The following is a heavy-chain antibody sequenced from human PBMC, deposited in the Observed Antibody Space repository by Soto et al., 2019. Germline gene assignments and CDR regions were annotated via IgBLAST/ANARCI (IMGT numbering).Heavy chain of an antibody. J-gene: IGHJ4*02. CDR1: VVSISSYF. CDR3: AKYDHGDSRSTFEY. Sequence: SETLSLTCTVSVVSISSYFWTLIRQPPGKGLEWIGYIYCTGSTNYNPPLKSRVTISVDTSKNKFSLKLSSVTAADTAVYYCAKYDHGDSRSTFEYWGQGTLVTVSS. CDR2: IYCTGST. V-gene: IGHV4-59*01. D-gene: IGHD4-17*01.